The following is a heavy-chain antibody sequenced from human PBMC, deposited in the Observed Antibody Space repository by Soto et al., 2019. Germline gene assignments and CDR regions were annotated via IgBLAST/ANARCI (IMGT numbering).Heavy chain of an antibody. CDR1: VYDFTSYD. Sequence: GXSVKASCKASVYDFTSYDIKWVRQASGQGLEWMGWMNPINGAAGSARRFQGRISMTRNTATGTAYLELTSLRSDDSAVYYCGRGPSPRAPAGGTPYYYAMDAWGQGTTVTVSS. CDR3: GRGPSPRAPAGGTPYYYAMDA. D-gene: IGHD6-13*01. V-gene: IGHV1-8*02. J-gene: IGHJ6*02. CDR2: MNPINGAA.